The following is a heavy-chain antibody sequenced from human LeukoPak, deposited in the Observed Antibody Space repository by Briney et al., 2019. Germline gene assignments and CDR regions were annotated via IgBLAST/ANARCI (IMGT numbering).Heavy chain of an antibody. CDR2: ISAYNGNT. Sequence: VASVKVSCTASGYTFTSYGISWVRQAPGQGLEWMGWISAYNGNTNYAQKLQGRVTMTTDTSTSTAYMELRSLRSDDTAVYYCARDAGEDRVNWFDPWGQGTLVTVSP. CDR1: GYTFTSYG. J-gene: IGHJ5*02. CDR3: ARDAGEDRVNWFDP. V-gene: IGHV1-18*01. D-gene: IGHD3-16*01.